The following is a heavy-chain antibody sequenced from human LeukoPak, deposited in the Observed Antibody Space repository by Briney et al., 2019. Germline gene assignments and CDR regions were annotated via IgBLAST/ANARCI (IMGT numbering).Heavy chain of an antibody. V-gene: IGHV4-39*07. CDR2: IYYSGST. Sequence: PSETLSLTCTVSGGSISSSSYYWGWIRQPPGKGLEWIGSIYYSGSTYYNPSLKSRVTISVDTSKNQFSLKLSSVTAADTAVYYCARGRSTPPSQLVRNRIYYYYYMDVWGKGTTVTVSS. CDR3: ARGRSTPPSQLVRNRIYYYYYMDV. CDR1: GGSISSSSYY. J-gene: IGHJ6*03. D-gene: IGHD6-6*01.